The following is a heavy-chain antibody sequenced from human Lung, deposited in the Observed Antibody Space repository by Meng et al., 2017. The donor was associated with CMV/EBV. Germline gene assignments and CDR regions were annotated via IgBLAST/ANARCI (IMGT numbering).Heavy chain of an antibody. J-gene: IGHJ4*02. CDR3: ARGVGESLGWEMGY. Sequence: EVRLVESXXGLFRPGGSLRLAGEGSGFTFSSYWMHWGRQGPGKGLVWVSRINEDGNSISYADSVKGRFTISRDNAKNTLYLQMNSLRVEDTAVYYCARGVGESLGWEMGYWGQGILDTVST. D-gene: IGHD1-26*01. CDR1: GFTFSSYW. V-gene: IGHV3-74*01. CDR2: INEDGNSI.